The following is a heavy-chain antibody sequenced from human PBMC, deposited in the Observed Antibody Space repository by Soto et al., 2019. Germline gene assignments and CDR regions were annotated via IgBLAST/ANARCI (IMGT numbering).Heavy chain of an antibody. CDR1: GGSFSGYY. CDR2: INHSGST. V-gene: IGHV4-34*01. CDR3: ARGSSSWYGGLDY. D-gene: IGHD6-13*01. Sequence: SETLSLTCAVYGGSFSGYYWSWIRQPPGKGLEWIGEINHSGSTNYNPSLKSRVTISVDTSKNQFSLKLSSVTAADTAVYYCARGSSSWYGGLDYWGQGTLVTVSS. J-gene: IGHJ4*02.